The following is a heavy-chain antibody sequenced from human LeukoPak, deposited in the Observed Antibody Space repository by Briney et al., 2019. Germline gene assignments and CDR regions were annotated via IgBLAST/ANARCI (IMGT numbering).Heavy chain of an antibody. CDR2: VSGSASNT. V-gene: IGHV3-23*01. J-gene: IGHJ5*02. D-gene: IGHD4-17*01. Sequence: GGSLRLSCAASGFTFSNYAMSWVRQAPGKGLEWVSTVSGSASNTYYADSVKGRFTISRDNSKTTLYLQMNSLRAEDTAVYYCTKDPNGDYVGAFDPWGQGTLVTVSS. CDR1: GFTFSNYA. CDR3: TKDPNGDYVGAFDP.